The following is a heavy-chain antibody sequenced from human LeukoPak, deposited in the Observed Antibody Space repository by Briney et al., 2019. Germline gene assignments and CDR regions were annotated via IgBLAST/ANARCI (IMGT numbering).Heavy chain of an antibody. D-gene: IGHD2-8*02. J-gene: IGHJ5*02. CDR3: ARVLVGPYWFDP. V-gene: IGHV4-61*02. CDR1: GGSISSGSYY. Sequence: SETLSLTCTVSGGSISSGSYYWSWIRQPAGKGLEWIGRIYTSGSTNYNPSLKSRVTISVDTSKNQFSLKLSSVTAADAAVYYCARVLVGPYWFDPWGQGTLVTVSS. CDR2: IYTSGST.